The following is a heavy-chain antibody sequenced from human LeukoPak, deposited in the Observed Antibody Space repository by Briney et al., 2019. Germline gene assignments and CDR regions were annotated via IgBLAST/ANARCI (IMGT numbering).Heavy chain of an antibody. Sequence: GGSLRLSCAASGFTFSSYEMNWVRQAPGKGLEWVSVIYSGGSTYYADSVKGRFTISRDNSKNTLYLQMNSLRAEDTAVYYCARDRHYDFYYIRGEYNWFDPWGQGTLVTVSS. CDR2: IYSGGST. V-gene: IGHV3-66*02. D-gene: IGHD3-3*01. J-gene: IGHJ5*02. CDR1: GFTFSSYE. CDR3: ARDRHYDFYYIRGEYNWFDP.